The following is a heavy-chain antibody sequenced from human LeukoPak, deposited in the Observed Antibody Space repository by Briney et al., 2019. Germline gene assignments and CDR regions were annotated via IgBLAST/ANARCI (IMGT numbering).Heavy chain of an antibody. J-gene: IGHJ6*03. CDR2: INPSGGST. CDR3: ARDRPDHSGYDYYYYYYMDV. D-gene: IGHD5-12*01. CDR1: GYTFTGYY. V-gene: IGHV1-46*01. Sequence: ASVKVSCKASGYTFTGYYMHWVRQAPGQGLEWMGIINPSGGSTSYAQKFQGRVTMTRDMSTSTVYMELSSLRSEDTAVYYCARDRPDHSGYDYYYYYYMDVWGKGTTVTVSS.